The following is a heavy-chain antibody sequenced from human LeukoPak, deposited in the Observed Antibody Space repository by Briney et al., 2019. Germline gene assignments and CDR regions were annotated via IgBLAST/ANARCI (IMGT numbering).Heavy chain of an antibody. D-gene: IGHD1-1*01. J-gene: IGHJ4*02. Sequence: ASVKVSCKASTDTFINYDINWVRQATGQGLEWIGWMNPNTGNTGYAQNFQGRVTMTRDTSISTAHMELSSLRPEDTAVYYCAVTTSNLSHLDKWGQGTLVTISS. CDR2: MNPNTGNT. V-gene: IGHV1-8*01. CDR1: TDTFINYD. CDR3: AVTTSNLSHLDK.